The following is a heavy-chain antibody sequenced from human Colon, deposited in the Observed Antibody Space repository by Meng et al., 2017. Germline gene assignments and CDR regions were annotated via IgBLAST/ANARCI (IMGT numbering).Heavy chain of an antibody. V-gene: IGHV3-11*04. J-gene: IGHJ4*02. D-gene: IGHD6-19*01. CDR3: TRGGVAGSFDY. CDR2: ISSSGNTI. Sequence: GGSLRLSCVASGFTFSDYSMSWIRQAPGKGLDWISYISSSGNTIYYADSVQGRFTISRDNAENSLYLQMNSLRAEDTAVYYCTRGGVAGSFDYWGQGTLVTVSS. CDR1: GFTFSDYS.